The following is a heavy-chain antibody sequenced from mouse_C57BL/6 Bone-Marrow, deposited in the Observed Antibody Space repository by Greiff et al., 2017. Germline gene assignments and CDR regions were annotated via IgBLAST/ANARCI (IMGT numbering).Heavy chain of an antibody. V-gene: IGHV5-16*01. D-gene: IGHD1-1*01. J-gene: IGHJ2*01. CDR2: INYDGSST. Sequence: EVQVVESEGGLVQPGSSMKLSCTASGFTFSDYYMAWVRQVPEKGLEWVANINYDGSSTYYLDSLKSRFIISRDNAKNILYLQMSSLKSEDTATYYCARVTTVVAYYFDYWGQGTTLTVSS. CDR1: GFTFSDYY. CDR3: ARVTTVVAYYFDY.